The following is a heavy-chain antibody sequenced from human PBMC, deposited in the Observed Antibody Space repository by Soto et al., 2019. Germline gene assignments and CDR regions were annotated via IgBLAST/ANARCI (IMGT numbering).Heavy chain of an antibody. J-gene: IGHJ4*01. CDR3: TKTQGYFDY. CDR2: ISAGADVT. CDR1: GFTFSSYV. Sequence: PGGSLRLSCAASGFTFSSYVVSWVRQAPGKGLEWLSYISAGADVTYYADSVKGRFTISRDNSNSTLYLQMNSLRADDTAVYYCTKTQGYFDYWGQGTLVTVSS. V-gene: IGHV3-23*01.